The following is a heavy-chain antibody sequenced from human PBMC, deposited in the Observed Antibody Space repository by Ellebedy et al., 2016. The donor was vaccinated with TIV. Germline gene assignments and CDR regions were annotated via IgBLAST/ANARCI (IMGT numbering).Heavy chain of an antibody. CDR3: ARDGGGNSNNWFDP. CDR2: IKQDGSEK. D-gene: IGHD4-23*01. V-gene: IGHV3-7*01. J-gene: IGHJ5*02. CDR1: GFTFSSYW. Sequence: GESLKISCAASGFTFSSYWMSWVRQAPGKGLEWVANIKQDGSEKYYVDSVKGRFTISRDNAKNSLYLQMNSLRAEDTAVYYCARDGGGNSNNWFDPWGQGTLVTVSS.